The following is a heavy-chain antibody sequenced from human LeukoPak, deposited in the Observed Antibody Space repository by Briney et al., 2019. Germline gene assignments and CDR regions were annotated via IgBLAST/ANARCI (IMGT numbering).Heavy chain of an antibody. V-gene: IGHV3-23*01. D-gene: IGHD6-13*01. CDR3: AKDLASSSWYPTPYFDY. CDR1: GFTFSSYA. J-gene: IGHJ4*02. Sequence: GGSLRLSCAASGFTFSSYAMSWVRQAPGKGLEWVSAISGSGGSTYYADSVKGRLTISRDNSKNTLYLQMNSLRAEDTAVYYCAKDLASSSWYPTPYFDYWGQGTLVTVSS. CDR2: ISGSGGST.